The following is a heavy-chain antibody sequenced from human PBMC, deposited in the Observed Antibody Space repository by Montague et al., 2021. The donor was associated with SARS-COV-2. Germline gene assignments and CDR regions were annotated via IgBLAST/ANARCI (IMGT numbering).Heavy chain of an antibody. D-gene: IGHD6-13*01. CDR3: ARRASRIAAAGDNWFDP. CDR2: ISSSSSYI. V-gene: IGHV3-21*01. Sequence: SLRLSCAASGFTFSSYAMNWVRQAPGKGLEWVSSISSSSSYIYYADSVKGRFTISRDNAKNSLYLQMNSLRAEDTAVYYCARRASRIAAAGDNWFDPWGQGTLVTVSS. CDR1: GFTFSSYA. J-gene: IGHJ5*02.